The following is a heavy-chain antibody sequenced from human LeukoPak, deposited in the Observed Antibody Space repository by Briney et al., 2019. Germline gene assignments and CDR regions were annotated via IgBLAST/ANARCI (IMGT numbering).Heavy chain of an antibody. D-gene: IGHD4-17*01. CDR1: GGSISSSNW. CDR2: NYHNGST. Sequence: SETLSLTCAVSGGSISSSNWWSWVRQPPGKGLEWIGENYHNGSTNYNPSLKSRVTISVDKSKNTSSLKLSCVTAADTAVYYCARHDYGDYRFDYWGQGTLVTVSS. V-gene: IGHV4-4*02. CDR3: ARHDYGDYRFDY. J-gene: IGHJ4*02.